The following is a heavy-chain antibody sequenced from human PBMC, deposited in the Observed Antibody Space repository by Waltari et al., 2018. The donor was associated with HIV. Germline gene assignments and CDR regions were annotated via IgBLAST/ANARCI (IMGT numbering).Heavy chain of an antibody. CDR2: IIPIFGTA. CDR1: GGTFSSYA. Sequence: QVQLVQSGAEVKKPGSSVKVSCKASGGTFSSYAISWVRQAPGQGLEWMGGIIPIFGTANYAQKFQGRVTITADESTSTAYMELSSLRSEDTAVYYCASEAGYCSSTSCYGGAWFDPWGQGTLVTVSS. D-gene: IGHD2-2*01. J-gene: IGHJ5*02. CDR3: ASEAGYCSSTSCYGGAWFDP. V-gene: IGHV1-69*01.